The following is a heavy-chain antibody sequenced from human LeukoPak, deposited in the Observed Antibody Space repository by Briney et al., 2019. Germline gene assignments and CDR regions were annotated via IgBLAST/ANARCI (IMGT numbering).Heavy chain of an antibody. CDR2: ITDSGRVT. J-gene: IGHJ2*01. CDR1: GFTFSRYA. V-gene: IGHV3-23*01. CDR3: AKVHGRYSTSFYFDL. D-gene: IGHD1-26*01. Sequence: GGSLRLSCAASGFTFSRYAMSWVRQAPGKGLEWISTITDSGRVTFYADSVKGRFTISRDNSKNTLSLQMNTLRAEDTAVYYCAKVHGRYSTSFYFDLWGRGTLVTVSS.